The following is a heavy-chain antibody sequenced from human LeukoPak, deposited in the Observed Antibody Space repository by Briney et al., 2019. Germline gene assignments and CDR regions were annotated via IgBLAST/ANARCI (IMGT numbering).Heavy chain of an antibody. V-gene: IGHV4-30-2*01. D-gene: IGHD4-11*01. CDR1: GGSISSGGYS. Sequence: SQTLSLTCAVSGGSISSGGYSWSWIRQPPGKGLEWIGYIYHSGSTYYNPSLKSRVTISVDRSKNQFSLKLSSVTAADTAVYYCARIWGYSTFDYWGQGTLVTASS. CDR2: IYHSGST. CDR3: ARIWGYSTFDY. J-gene: IGHJ4*02.